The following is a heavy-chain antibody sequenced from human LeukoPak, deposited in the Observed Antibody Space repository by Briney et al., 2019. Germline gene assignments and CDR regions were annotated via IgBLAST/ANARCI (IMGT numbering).Heavy chain of an antibody. CDR2: ISGSDGST. CDR3: AKAGDYSYFDY. D-gene: IGHD4-11*01. V-gene: IGHV3-23*01. J-gene: IGHJ4*02. Sequence: GSLRLSCAASGFTFTYYAMNWVRQAPGKGLEWVSAISGSDGSTYYADSVKGRFTISRDNSKNTLYLRMNSLRAEDTAVYYCAKAGDYSYFDYWGQGTLVTVSS. CDR1: GFTFTYYA.